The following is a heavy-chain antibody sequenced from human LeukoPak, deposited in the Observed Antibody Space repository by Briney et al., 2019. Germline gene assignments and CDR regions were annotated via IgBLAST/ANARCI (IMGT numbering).Heavy chain of an antibody. J-gene: IGHJ6*03. V-gene: IGHV1-3*01. CDR2: INAANGNT. CDR3: ARSSYHYYMDV. Sequence: GASVKVSCKASGYTFTNYAMHWVRQAPGQRLEWMGWINAANGNTEYSQEFQGRVTMTTDTSTSTAYMELRSLRSDDTAVYYCARSSYHYYMDVWGKGTTVTVSS. CDR1: GYTFTNYA. D-gene: IGHD2-21*01.